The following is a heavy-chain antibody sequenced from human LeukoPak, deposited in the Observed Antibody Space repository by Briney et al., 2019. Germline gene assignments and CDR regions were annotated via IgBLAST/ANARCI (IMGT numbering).Heavy chain of an antibody. D-gene: IGHD3-16*02. Sequence: SETLSLTCTVSGGFISGYYWNWIRQSPGKGLEWIGYIFYTGDTEYNPSLRSRVTMTVDRSNNRFSLQLASVTTADSAFYYCSRAYRLTSPSGFAPWGTGILVTVS. CDR1: GGFISGYY. V-gene: IGHV4-59*01. J-gene: IGHJ5*02. CDR2: IFYTGDT. CDR3: SRAYRLTSPSGFAP.